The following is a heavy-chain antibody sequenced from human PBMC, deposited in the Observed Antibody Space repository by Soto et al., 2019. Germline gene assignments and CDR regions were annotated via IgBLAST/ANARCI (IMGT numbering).Heavy chain of an antibody. CDR3: ATGGGGNWFDP. CDR2: IIPILGTV. V-gene: IGHV1-69*08. D-gene: IGHD3-10*01. Sequence: SVKVSCKVSGGTFSSYIITWVRQAPGQGLEWMGRIIPILGTVDYAQRFQGRVTITADTATNTAYMSLSSLGSSDTAVYYCATGGGGNWFDPWGHGTLVTVSS. J-gene: IGHJ5*02. CDR1: GGTFSSYI.